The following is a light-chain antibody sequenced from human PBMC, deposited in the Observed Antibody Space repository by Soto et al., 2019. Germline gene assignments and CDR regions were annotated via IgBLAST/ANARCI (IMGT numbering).Light chain of an antibody. CDR2: DAS. V-gene: IGKV3-11*01. Sequence: EIVLTQSPATLSLSPVERATLSCRASQSVGSYLAWYQQKPGQAPRLLIYDASSRATGIPARFSGSGSGTDFTLTISSLEPEDFAVYYCQQRSNWPLTFGGGTKVDIK. CDR1: QSVGSY. J-gene: IGKJ4*01. CDR3: QQRSNWPLT.